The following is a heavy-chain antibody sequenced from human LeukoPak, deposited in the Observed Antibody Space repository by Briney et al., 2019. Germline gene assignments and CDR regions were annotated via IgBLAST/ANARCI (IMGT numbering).Heavy chain of an antibody. CDR2: MNPNSGNT. J-gene: IGHJ4*02. V-gene: IGHV1-8*03. D-gene: IGHD5-12*01. Sequence: GASVKVSCKASGYTFTSYDINWVRQATGQGLEWMGWMNPNSGNTGYAQKFQGRVTITRNTSISTAYMELSSLRSEDTAVYYCARGLVDIVATIRDYYFDYWGQGTLVTVSS. CDR3: ARGLVDIVATIRDYYFDY. CDR1: GYTFTSYD.